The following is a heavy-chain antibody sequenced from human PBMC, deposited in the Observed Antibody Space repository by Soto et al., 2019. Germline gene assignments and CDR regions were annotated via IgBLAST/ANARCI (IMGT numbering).Heavy chain of an antibody. CDR3: ARGVAGPLHWFDP. CDR1: GYTFTSYA. V-gene: IGHV1-3*01. Sequence: GASVQVSCKASGYTFTSYAMHWVRQAPGQRLEWMGLINAGNGNTKYSQKFQGRVTITRDTSASTAYMELSSLRSEDTAVYYCARGVAGPLHWFDPWGQGTLVTVSS. D-gene: IGHD6-19*01. J-gene: IGHJ5*02. CDR2: INAGNGNT.